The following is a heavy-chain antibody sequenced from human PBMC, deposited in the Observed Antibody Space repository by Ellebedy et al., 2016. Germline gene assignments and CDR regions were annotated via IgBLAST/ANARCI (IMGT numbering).Heavy chain of an antibody. CDR3: ATGGSDYGKISYFNR. D-gene: IGHD4/OR15-4a*01. CDR2: IFYSGNI. CDR1: GGSVTSDYFY. V-gene: IGHV4-30-4*01. Sequence: SETLSLTCTVSGGSVTSDYFYWSWIRQTPGKGLEWIGFIFYSGNIHYNPSLKSRVAMSIDTSKNQFSLDVNSVTAADTAVYYCATGGSDYGKISYFNRWGRGTLVTV. J-gene: IGHJ2*01.